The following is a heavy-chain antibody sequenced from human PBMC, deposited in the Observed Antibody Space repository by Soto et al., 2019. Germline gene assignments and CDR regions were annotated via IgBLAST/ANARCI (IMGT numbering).Heavy chain of an antibody. V-gene: IGHV4-39*01. J-gene: IGHJ4*02. CDR3: ARHEWELIDY. Sequence: QLQLQESGPGLVKPSETLSLTCTVSGGSISSSSYYWGWIRQPPGKGLEWIGSIYYSGSTYYNPSLKSRVTISVDTSKNQFSLTLSSVTAADTAVYYCARHEWELIDYWGQGTLVTVSS. CDR1: GGSISSSSYY. CDR2: IYYSGST. D-gene: IGHD1-26*01.